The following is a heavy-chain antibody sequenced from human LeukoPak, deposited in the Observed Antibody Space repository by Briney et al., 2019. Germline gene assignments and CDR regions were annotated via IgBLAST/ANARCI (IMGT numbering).Heavy chain of an antibody. CDR1: GGSISSSSYY. D-gene: IGHD6-13*01. J-gene: IGHJ4*02. CDR3: ARQGAAADY. V-gene: IGHV4-39*01. CDR2: IYYSGST. Sequence: SETLSLTCTVSGGSISSSSYYWGWIRQPPWKGLEWTGRIYYSGSTYYNPSLKSRVTISVDTSKNQFSLKLSSVTAADTAVYYCARQGAAADYWGQGTLVTVSS.